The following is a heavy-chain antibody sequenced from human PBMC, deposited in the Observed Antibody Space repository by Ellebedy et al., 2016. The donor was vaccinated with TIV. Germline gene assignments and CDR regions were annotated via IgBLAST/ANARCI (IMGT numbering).Heavy chain of an antibody. CDR3: ASVTFSSLSTFDY. V-gene: IGHV1-2*02. D-gene: IGHD2-2*01. J-gene: IGHJ4*02. Sequence: AASVKVSCKTSGYSFTDYHIHWMRQAPGQGLEWMGWIYPNSGDTKYAQQFQGRVTMTRDTSITTAYLELKRLTSDDTATYYCASVTFSSLSTFDYWGQGTLVTVSS. CDR2: IYPNSGDT. CDR1: GYSFTDYH.